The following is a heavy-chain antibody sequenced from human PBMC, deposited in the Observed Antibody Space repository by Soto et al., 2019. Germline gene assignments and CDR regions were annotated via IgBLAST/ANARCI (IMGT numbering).Heavy chain of an antibody. J-gene: IGHJ3*01. CDR1: GFTFSSYS. CDR2: ISSSSNTI. CDR3: ARDIPPVYYYDSSDALDV. D-gene: IGHD3-22*01. Sequence: GGSLRLSCAASGFTFSSYSMNWVRQAPGKGLEWVSYISSSSNTIYYADSVKGRFTISRDNAKNSLYLQMNSLRDEDTAVYYCARDIPPVYYYDSSDALDVWGQGTRVTVAS. V-gene: IGHV3-48*02.